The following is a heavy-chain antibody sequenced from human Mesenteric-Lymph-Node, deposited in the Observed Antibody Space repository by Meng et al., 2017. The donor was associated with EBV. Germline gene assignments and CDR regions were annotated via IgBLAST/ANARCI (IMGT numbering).Heavy chain of an antibody. CDR1: GGSIISGGYS. D-gene: IGHD1-26*01. V-gene: IGHV4-30-2*01. CDR2: IYHSGTT. Sequence: LQRQESGSGLVRPSQTLSLTCAVSGGSIISGGYSWSWSRQAPGKGLEWIGFIYHSGTTYLNPSLRSRVNLSVDTSKNQFSLNLRSVSAADTAIYYCARSAGGDYFDYWGQGTLVTVSS. CDR3: ARSAGGDYFDY. J-gene: IGHJ4*02.